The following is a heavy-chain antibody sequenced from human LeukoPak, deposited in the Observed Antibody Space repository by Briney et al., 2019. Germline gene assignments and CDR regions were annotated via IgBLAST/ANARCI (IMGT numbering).Heavy chain of an antibody. CDR1: GFTFSSYA. J-gene: IGHJ6*02. Sequence: GGSLRLSCAASGFTFSSYAMHWVRQAPGKGLEWVAVISYDGSNKYYADSVKGRFTISRDNSKNTLYLQMNSLRAEDTAVYYCARYDARYGMDVWGQGTTVTVSS. V-gene: IGHV3-30-3*01. D-gene: IGHD1-1*01. CDR3: ARYDARYGMDV. CDR2: ISYDGSNK.